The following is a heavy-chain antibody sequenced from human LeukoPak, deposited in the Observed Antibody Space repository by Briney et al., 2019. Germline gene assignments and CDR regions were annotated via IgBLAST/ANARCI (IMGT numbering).Heavy chain of an antibody. CDR2: ISSNGGIT. J-gene: IGHJ3*02. D-gene: IGHD6-19*01. Sequence: GGSLRLSCSASGFTFSNYAMHWVRQAPGKALEYVSDISSNGGITYYADSVKGRFTVSRDNSKNTLYLQMHSLRAEDTAVYYCASPSSGQSFDIWGQGTMVTVSS. CDR3: ASPSSGQSFDI. V-gene: IGHV3-64*04. CDR1: GFTFSNYA.